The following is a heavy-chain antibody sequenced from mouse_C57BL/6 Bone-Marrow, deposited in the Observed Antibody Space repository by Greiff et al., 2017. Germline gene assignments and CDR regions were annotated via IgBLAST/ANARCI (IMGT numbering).Heavy chain of an antibody. CDR1: GYTFTSYG. CDR2: ICPRGGNT. J-gene: IGHJ2*01. V-gene: IGHV1-81*01. D-gene: IGHD1-1*02. CDR3: ARTGGVYDY. Sequence: VQLMESGAELARPGASVKLSCKASGYTFTSYGISWVQQRPGQGLEWIGKICPRGGNTYYTERFKGRATLTADKSSSTVYMQLRSLKSEDSAVYFCARTGGVYDYWGQGTTLTVSS.